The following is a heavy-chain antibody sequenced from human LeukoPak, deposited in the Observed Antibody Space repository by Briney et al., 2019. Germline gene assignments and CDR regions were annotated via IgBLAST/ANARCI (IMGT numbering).Heavy chain of an antibody. D-gene: IGHD2-15*01. CDR1: GYTFTGYY. Sequence: ASVKVSCKASGYTFTGYYMHWVRQAPGQGLEWMGWINPDNGGTNYAQIFQGRVTMTRDTSITTAYMELTSLTSNDTAMYYCARDSGDTNDAFDIWGQGTMVIVSS. V-gene: IGHV1-2*02. J-gene: IGHJ3*02. CDR2: INPDNGGT. CDR3: ARDSGDTNDAFDI.